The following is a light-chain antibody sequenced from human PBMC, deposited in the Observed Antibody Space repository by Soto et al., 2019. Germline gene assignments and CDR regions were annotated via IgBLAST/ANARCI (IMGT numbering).Light chain of an antibody. CDR2: EAT. J-gene: IGKJ2*01. CDR1: QDSNIY. V-gene: IGKV1-33*01. CDR3: QQYENLPS. Sequence: DIQMTQSPSSLSASVGDRVTITCQASQDSNIYLNWYQQKPGRAPKLLIYEATNLQTGVPSRFSGSGSGTDFTFTISSLQPEEMGTYYCQQYENLPSFGQGTKLEIK.